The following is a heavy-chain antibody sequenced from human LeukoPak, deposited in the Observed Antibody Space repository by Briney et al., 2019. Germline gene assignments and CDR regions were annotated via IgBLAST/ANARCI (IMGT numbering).Heavy chain of an antibody. J-gene: IGHJ3*02. V-gene: IGHV1-2*02. CDR2: INPNSGDT. CDR1: GYTFTVNH. D-gene: IGHD7-27*01. CDR3: ARELGINAFDI. Sequence: GASVKVSCKASGYTFTVNHMYWVRQAPGQGLEWMGWINPNSGDTTSAQKFQGRITMTRDTSISTAYMELTRLTSDDTAVYYCARELGINAFDIWGQGTMVAVPS.